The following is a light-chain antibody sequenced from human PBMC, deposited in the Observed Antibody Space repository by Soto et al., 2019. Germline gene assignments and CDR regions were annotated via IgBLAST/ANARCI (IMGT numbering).Light chain of an antibody. CDR3: QQNNKWPPVT. CDR1: QTISKD. Sequence: EVVMTQSPATVSVSPGEGVTLSCRASQTISKDLAWYQKKPGQAPRLLIYGASTRATGVPARFSGGGSGTEFTLTISSLQSEDFAFYYCQQNNKWPPVTFGGGTKVEIK. V-gene: IGKV3-15*01. J-gene: IGKJ4*01. CDR2: GAS.